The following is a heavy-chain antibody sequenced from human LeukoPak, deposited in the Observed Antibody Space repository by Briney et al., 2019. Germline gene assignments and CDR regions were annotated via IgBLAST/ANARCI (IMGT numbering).Heavy chain of an antibody. D-gene: IGHD6-13*01. J-gene: IGHJ4*02. CDR3: AGTSIAAAWLADGSPGNYFDY. CDR1: GGSFSGYY. V-gene: IGHV4-34*01. CDR2: INHSGST. Sequence: PSETLSLTCAVYGGSFSGYYWSWIRQPPGKGLEWIGEINHSGSTNYNPSLKSRVTISVDTSKNQFSLELSSVTAADTAVYYCAGTSIAAAWLADGSPGNYFDYWGQGTLVTVSS.